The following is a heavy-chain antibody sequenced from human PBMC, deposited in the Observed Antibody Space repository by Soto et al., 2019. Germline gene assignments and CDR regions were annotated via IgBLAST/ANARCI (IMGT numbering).Heavy chain of an antibody. Sequence: SETQSLTCTVSGGTIRSYDWSWIRQPPGKGLEWIGYIYYSGSTNYNPSLKSRVTISVDTSKNQFSLKLSSVTAADTAMYYCARDSQDGDSMFDPWGQGTLVTVSS. V-gene: IGHV4-59*01. D-gene: IGHD4-17*01. J-gene: IGHJ5*02. CDR3: ARDSQDGDSMFDP. CDR2: IYYSGST. CDR1: GGTIRSYD.